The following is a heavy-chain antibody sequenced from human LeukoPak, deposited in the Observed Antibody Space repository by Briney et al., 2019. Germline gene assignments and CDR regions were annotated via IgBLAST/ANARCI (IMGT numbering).Heavy chain of an antibody. CDR2: IWSTSSYT. D-gene: IGHD6-13*01. V-gene: IGHV3-11*06. J-gene: IGHJ4*02. CDR1: GFTFSDYY. CDR3: ARDRRNSSWDDDYNYFDY. Sequence: GGALRLSCAASGFTFSDYYMSWIRQAPGKGLEWVSYIWSTSSYTNYEDSVRDRFTISRDNAKKSLYLLMNNLRAEHTAVYYCARDRRNSSWDDDYNYFDYWGQGTLVTVSS.